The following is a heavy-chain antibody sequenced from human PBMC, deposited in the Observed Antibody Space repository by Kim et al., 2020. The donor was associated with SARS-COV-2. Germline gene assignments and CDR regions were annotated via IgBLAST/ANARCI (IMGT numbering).Heavy chain of an antibody. J-gene: IGHJ4*02. CDR3: ARVASYDFWSAYWGTFDY. Sequence: SETLSLTCTVSGGSISSYYWSWIRQPPGKGLEWIGYIYYSGSTHYNPSLKSRVTISVDTSKNQFSLKLSSVTAADTAVSYCARVASYDFWSAYWGTFDYWGQGTLVTVSS. D-gene: IGHD3-3*01. V-gene: IGHV4-59*01. CDR1: GGSISSYY. CDR2: IYYSGST.